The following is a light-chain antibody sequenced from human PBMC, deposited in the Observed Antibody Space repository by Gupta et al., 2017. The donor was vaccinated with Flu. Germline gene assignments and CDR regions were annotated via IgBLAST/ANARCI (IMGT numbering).Light chain of an antibody. CDR3: HQDDHWPDT. J-gene: IGKJ2*01. Sequence: PATLSASPGDTVALSCRATQSVTRNVAWYQQRPGQAPRLLIFGTSTRATDIPARFIGSGSGTEFTLTISSRQSEDFAIYYCHQDDHWPDTFGQGTKLEIK. CDR1: QSVTRN. CDR2: GTS. V-gene: IGKV3-15*01.